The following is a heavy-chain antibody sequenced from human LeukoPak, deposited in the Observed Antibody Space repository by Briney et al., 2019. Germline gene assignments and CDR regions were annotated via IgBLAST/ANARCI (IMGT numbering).Heavy chain of an antibody. CDR2: IYSGGGT. D-gene: IGHD1-26*01. Sequence: PGGSLRLSCAASGFTVSSNYMSWVRQAPGKGLEWVSVIYSGGGTYYADSVKGRFTISRDNSKNTLDLQMNSLRAEDTAVYYCASGTTSGTYYGWLWGQGTLVTVSS. CDR3: ASGTTSGTYYGWL. J-gene: IGHJ4*02. V-gene: IGHV3-53*01. CDR1: GFTVSSNY.